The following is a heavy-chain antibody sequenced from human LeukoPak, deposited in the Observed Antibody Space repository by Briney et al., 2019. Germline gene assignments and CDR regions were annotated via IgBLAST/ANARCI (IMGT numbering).Heavy chain of an antibody. CDR3: ARGTAASHYYYYYYMDV. CDR1: GGSFSGYY. V-gene: IGHV4-34*01. D-gene: IGHD6-13*01. Sequence: PSETLSLTCAVSGGSFSGYYWSWIRQPPGKGLEWIGEINHSGSTNYNPSLKSRVTISVDTSKNQFSLKLSSVTAADTAVYYCARGTAASHYYYYYYMDVWGKVTTVTVSS. CDR2: INHSGST. J-gene: IGHJ6*03.